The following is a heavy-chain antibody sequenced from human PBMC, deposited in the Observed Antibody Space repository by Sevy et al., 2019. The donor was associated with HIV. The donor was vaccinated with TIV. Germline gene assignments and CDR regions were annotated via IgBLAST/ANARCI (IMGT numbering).Heavy chain of an antibody. CDR3: ARDLEFYDSGDYGPAFMPDY. Sequence: GGSLRLSCAASGFTFSSYGMHWVRQGPGKGLEWVAVIWFDGSKKYYADSVKGRFTISRDIAKNTLHLQMNSLRAEDTAVYYCARDLEFYDSGDYGPAFMPDYWGQGTLVTVSS. CDR1: GFTFSSYG. J-gene: IGHJ4*02. V-gene: IGHV3-33*01. CDR2: IWFDGSKK. D-gene: IGHD4-17*01.